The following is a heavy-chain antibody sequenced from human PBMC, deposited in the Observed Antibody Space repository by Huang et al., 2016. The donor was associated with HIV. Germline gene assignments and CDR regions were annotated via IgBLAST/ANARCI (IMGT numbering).Heavy chain of an antibody. CDR1: GGSISSYY. Sequence: QVQLQESGPGLVKPSETLSLPCTVSGGSISSYYWSWIRQPPGKGLEWIGYIYYTGSTNYHPSLKSRVTISVDTSKNQFSLKVTSVTAADTAVYYCARVWGGGSCDYWGQGTLVTVSS. D-gene: IGHD2-15*01. J-gene: IGHJ4*02. CDR2: IYYTGST. CDR3: ARVWGGGSCDY. V-gene: IGHV4-59*01.